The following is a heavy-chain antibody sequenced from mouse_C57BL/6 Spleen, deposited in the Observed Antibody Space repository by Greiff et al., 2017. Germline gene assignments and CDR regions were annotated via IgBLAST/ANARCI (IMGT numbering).Heavy chain of an antibody. CDR3: ARVSVVASYYAMDY. J-gene: IGHJ4*01. CDR2: ISSGSSTI. D-gene: IGHD1-1*01. CDR1: GFTFSDYG. Sequence: EVKLVESGGGLVKPGGSLKLSCAASGFTFSDYGMHWVRQAPEKGLEWVAYISSGSSTIYYADTVKGRITISRDNAKNTLFLQMSSLRSEDTAMYYCARVSVVASYYAMDYWGQGASLTVSS. V-gene: IGHV5-17*01.